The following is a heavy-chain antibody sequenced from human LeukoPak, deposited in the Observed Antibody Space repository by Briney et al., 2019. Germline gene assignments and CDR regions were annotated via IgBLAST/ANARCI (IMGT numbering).Heavy chain of an antibody. D-gene: IGHD1-26*01. CDR2: VYAGDSDT. CDR3: ARQNRGGSHTTGYYFDY. V-gene: IGHV5-51*01. J-gene: IGHJ4*02. CDR1: PYSFTSHW. Sequence: GESLKISCTSSPYSFTSHWIGWVRQKPGKGLECVGLVYAGDSDTIYSPSCQGQVTMSADKSTSTVYLQWSGLKASDTATYFCARQNRGGSHTTGYYFDYWGLGTLVTVSS.